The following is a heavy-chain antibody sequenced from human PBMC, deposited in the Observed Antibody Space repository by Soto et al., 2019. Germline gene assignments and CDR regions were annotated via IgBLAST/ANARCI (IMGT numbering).Heavy chain of an antibody. CDR1: GGSISSYY. CDR3: ARERYSGSYSNWFDH. V-gene: IGHV4-4*07. J-gene: IGHJ5*02. Sequence: PSETLSLTCTVSGGSISSYYWGWIRQPAGKGLEWIGRIYTSGSTNYNPSLKSRVTMSVDTSKNQFSLKLSSVTAADTAVYYCARERYSGSYSNWFDHWGQGTLVTVSS. CDR2: IYTSGST. D-gene: IGHD1-26*01.